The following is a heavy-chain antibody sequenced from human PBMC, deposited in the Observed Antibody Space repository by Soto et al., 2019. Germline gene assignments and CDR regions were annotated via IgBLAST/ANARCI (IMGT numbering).Heavy chain of an antibody. CDR3: AREGSYSAYNFAHGIQLWYSDF. D-gene: IGHD5-12*01. Sequence: SETLSLTCTVSGGSINTFYWSWVRQPAGKGLEWIGRIFSSGSTSFNPSLESRVAMSVDTSKNLFSLNLSSVTAADMAVYYCAREGSYSAYNFAHGIQLWYSDFSGQGSLVTFSS. CDR2: IFSSGST. V-gene: IGHV4-4*07. CDR1: GGSINTFY. J-gene: IGHJ4*02.